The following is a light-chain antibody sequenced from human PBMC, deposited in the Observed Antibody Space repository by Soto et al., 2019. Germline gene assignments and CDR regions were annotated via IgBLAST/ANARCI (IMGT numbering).Light chain of an antibody. V-gene: IGKV1-5*03. CDR1: QSITTW. CDR2: KAS. J-gene: IGKJ2*01. CDR3: QQYNTYPYT. Sequence: DIQMTQSPSTLSASVGGRVTITCRASQSITTWLAWYQQKPGKAPKLLIYKASYLESGVPSRFSGSGSETEFTLTISSLQPDDFATYYCQQYNTYPYTFGRGTKVEIK.